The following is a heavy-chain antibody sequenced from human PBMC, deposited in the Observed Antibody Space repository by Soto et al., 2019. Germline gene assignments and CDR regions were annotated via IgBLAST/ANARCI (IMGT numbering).Heavy chain of an antibody. J-gene: IGHJ4*02. CDR3: AKDRRSGSYDD. V-gene: IGHV3-23*01. D-gene: IGHD1-26*01. CDR2: ISGSGGST. Sequence: GGSLRLSCAASGFTFSSYWMHWVRQAPGKGLVWVSGISGSGGSTHYADSVKGRFTISRDNSKNTLYLQMNSLRAEDTAVYYCAKDRRSGSYDDWGQGTLVTVSS. CDR1: GFTFSSYW.